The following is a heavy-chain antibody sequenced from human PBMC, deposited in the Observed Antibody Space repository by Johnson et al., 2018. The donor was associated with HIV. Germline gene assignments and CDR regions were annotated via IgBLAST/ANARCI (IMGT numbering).Heavy chain of an antibody. D-gene: IGHD4-17*01. CDR1: GFTFSSYA. V-gene: IGHV3-23*04. CDR2: ISGSGGST. CDR3: AKGTTVTTEASDAFDI. Sequence: VQLVESGGGVVQPGRSLRLSCAASGFTFSSYAMSWVRQAPGKGLEWVSAISGSGGSTYYADSVKGRFTISRDNSKNTLYLQMNSLRAEDTAVYYCAKGTTVTTEASDAFDIWGQGTMVTVSS. J-gene: IGHJ3*02.